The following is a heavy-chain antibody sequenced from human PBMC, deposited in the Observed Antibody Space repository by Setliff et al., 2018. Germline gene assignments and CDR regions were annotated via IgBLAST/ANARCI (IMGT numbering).Heavy chain of an antibody. J-gene: IGHJ6*02. CDR1: GFSFSRHW. V-gene: IGHV3-23*01. CDR3: AKAANIATAWAYYYYGMDV. D-gene: IGHD6-13*01. Sequence: GGSLRLSCVVSGFSFSRHWMSWVRQAPGKGLEWVSGIGGRGISTYYADSVKGRFIISRDNSENTLYLQMNSLRAEDTAIYYCAKAANIATAWAYYYYGMDVWGQGTTVTVSS. CDR2: IGGRGIST.